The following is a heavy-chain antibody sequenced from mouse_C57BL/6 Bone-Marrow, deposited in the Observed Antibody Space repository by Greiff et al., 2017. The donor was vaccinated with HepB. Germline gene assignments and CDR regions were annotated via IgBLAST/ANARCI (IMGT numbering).Heavy chain of an antibody. J-gene: IGHJ4*01. D-gene: IGHD1-1*01. Sequence: QVQLQQSGAELVKPGASVKMSCKASGYTFTSYWITWVKQRPGQGLEWIGDIYPGSGSTNYNEKFKSKATLTVDTSSSTAYMQLSSLTSEDSAVYYCARAPITTVVARDYYAMDYCGQGTSVTVSS. CDR2: IYPGSGST. V-gene: IGHV1-55*01. CDR1: GYTFTSYW. CDR3: ARAPITTVVARDYYAMDY.